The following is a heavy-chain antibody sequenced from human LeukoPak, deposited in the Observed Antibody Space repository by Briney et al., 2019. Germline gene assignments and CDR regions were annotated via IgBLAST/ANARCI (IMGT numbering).Heavy chain of an antibody. J-gene: IGHJ4*02. CDR2: ISGSGGST. CDR3: AKEPHQRWFVVVAGPFDY. D-gene: IGHD6-19*01. Sequence: PGGSLRLSCAASGFTFSSYAMSWVRQAPGKGLEWVSAISGSGGSTYYADSVKGRFTISRDNSKNTLYLQMNSLRAEDTAVYYCAKEPHQRWFVVVAGPFDYWGQGTLVTVSS. V-gene: IGHV3-23*01. CDR1: GFTFSSYA.